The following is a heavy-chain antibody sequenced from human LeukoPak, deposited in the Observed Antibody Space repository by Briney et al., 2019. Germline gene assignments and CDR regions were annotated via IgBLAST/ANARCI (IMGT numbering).Heavy chain of an antibody. CDR2: AYYRSKWFY. J-gene: IGHJ4*02. D-gene: IGHD3-10*01. CDR1: GDSVSANSVT. Sequence: SQTLSLTCVISGDSVSANSVTWHWITQSPSRGLEGLGRAYYRSKWFYDFAPSVRSRITINADTSKNQFSLHLNSVTPEDTAVYYCARAGSGHYTYWGQGTLVTVSS. CDR3: ARAGSGHYTY. V-gene: IGHV6-1*01.